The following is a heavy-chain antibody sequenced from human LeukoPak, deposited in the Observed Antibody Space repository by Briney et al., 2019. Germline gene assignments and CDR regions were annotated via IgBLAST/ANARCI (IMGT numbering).Heavy chain of an antibody. CDR2: MNPNSGNT. D-gene: IGHD3-16*01. CDR3: ARRGL. V-gene: IGHV1-8*03. CDR1: GGSFSNYA. Sequence: ASVKVSCKASGGSFSNYAFSWVRQAPGQGLEWMGWMNPNSGNTGYAQKFQGRVTITRNTSISTAYMELSSLRSEDTAVYYCARRGLWGQGTLVTVSS. J-gene: IGHJ4*02.